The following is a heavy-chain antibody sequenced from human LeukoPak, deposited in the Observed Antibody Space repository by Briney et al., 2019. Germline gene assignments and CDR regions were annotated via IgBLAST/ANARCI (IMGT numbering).Heavy chain of an antibody. Sequence: ASVKVSCKASGYTFTGYYMYWVRQAPGQGLEWMGWINPNSGGTNYAQKFQGRVTMTRDTSISTAYMELSRLRSDDTAVYYCARGNSLYSGYDYYYYGMDVWGQGTTVTVSS. CDR3: ARGNSLYSGYDYYYYGMDV. CDR1: GYTFTGYY. CDR2: INPNSGGT. J-gene: IGHJ6*02. V-gene: IGHV1-2*02. D-gene: IGHD5-12*01.